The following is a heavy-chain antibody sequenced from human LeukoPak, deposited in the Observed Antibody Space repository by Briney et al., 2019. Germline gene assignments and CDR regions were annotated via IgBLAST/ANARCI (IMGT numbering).Heavy chain of an antibody. CDR1: GGSFSGYY. CDR2: INHSGST. V-gene: IGHV4-34*01. J-gene: IGHJ4*02. Sequence: SETLSLTCAVYGGSFSGYYWSWIRQPPGKGPEWIGEINHSGSTNYNPSLKSRVTISVDTSKNQFSLKLSSVTAADTAVYYCARAQLRITKAPLDYWGQGTLVTVSS. CDR3: ARAQLRITKAPLDY. D-gene: IGHD3-10*01.